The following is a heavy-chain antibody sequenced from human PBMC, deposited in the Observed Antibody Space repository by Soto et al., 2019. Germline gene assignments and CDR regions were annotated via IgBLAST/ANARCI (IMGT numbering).Heavy chain of an antibody. CDR2: IYWDDDK. J-gene: IGHJ4*02. Sequence: QITVKESGLTLVKPTETLTLTCTFSGFSLSTNGMGVGWIRQPPGKALEWLALIYWDDDKRYSPSLRSRLTITGDTSKNQVDLIMTNMDPVDTATCYWVRLTRGVYHLDRPWEKFDYGGQGSLVTVSS. D-gene: IGHD1-26*01. CDR1: GFSLSTNGMG. V-gene: IGHV2-5*02. CDR3: VRLTRGVYHLDRPWEKFDY.